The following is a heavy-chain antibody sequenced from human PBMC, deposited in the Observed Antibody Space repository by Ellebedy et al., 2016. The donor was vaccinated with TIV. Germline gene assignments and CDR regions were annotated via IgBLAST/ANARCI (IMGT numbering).Heavy chain of an antibody. CDR1: GGTLTELS. CDR2: FDPEDGET. J-gene: IGHJ3*02. V-gene: IGHV1-24*01. Sequence: AASVKVSCKVSGGTLTELSMHWVRQAPGKGLEWMGGFDPEDGETIYAQKFQGRVTMTEDTSTDTAYMELSSLRSEDTAVYYCATAYGDYVHDAFDIWGQGTMVTVSS. CDR3: ATAYGDYVHDAFDI. D-gene: IGHD4-17*01.